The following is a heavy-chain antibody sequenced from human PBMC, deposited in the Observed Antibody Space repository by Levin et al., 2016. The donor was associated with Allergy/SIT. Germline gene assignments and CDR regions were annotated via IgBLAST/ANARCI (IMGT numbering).Heavy chain of an antibody. D-gene: IGHD2-15*01. CDR3: ARSGYCSGGSCYSRAFDY. V-gene: IGHV1-69*01. CDR2: IIPIFGTA. J-gene: IGHJ4*02. Sequence: WVRQAPGQGLEWMGGIIPIFGTANYAQKFQGRVTITADESTSTAYMELSSLRSEDTAVYYCARSGYCSGGSCYSRAFDYWGQGTLVTVSS.